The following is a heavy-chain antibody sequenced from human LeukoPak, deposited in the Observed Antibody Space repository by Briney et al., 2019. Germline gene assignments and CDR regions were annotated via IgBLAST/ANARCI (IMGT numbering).Heavy chain of an antibody. D-gene: IGHD2-15*01. J-gene: IGHJ6*02. V-gene: IGHV1-69*04. CDR1: GGTFSSYA. CDR2: VIPILGIA. CDR3: ATSVVVAATPGYYGMDV. Sequence: SVKVSCKASGGTFSSYAISWVRQAPGQGLEWMGRVIPILGIANYAQKFQGRVTITADKSTSTAYMELSSLRSEDTAVYYCATSVVVAATPGYYGMDVWGQGTTATVSS.